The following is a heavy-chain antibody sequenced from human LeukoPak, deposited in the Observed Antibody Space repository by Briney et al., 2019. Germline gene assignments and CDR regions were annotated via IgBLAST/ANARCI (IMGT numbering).Heavy chain of an antibody. CDR1: SGSISSTTW. D-gene: IGHD1-26*01. V-gene: IGHV4-4*02. Sequence: PSETLSLTCAVSSGSISSTTWWSWVRQPPGKGLEWIGEINRSGNTYYNPSLTGRVTISVDRSDNQFSLKVNSVTAADTAVYYCALGYHDVWERWGQGTLVTVSS. CDR3: ALGYHDVWER. J-gene: IGHJ4*02. CDR2: INRSGNT.